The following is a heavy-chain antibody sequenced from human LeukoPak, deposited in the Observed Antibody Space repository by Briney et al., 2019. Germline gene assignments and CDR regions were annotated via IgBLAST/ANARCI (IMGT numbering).Heavy chain of an antibody. J-gene: IGHJ4*02. V-gene: IGHV4-34*01. CDR2: INPSGRT. CDR1: GGSFNGYY. CDR3: ARVKFGGVIALDY. Sequence: PSETLSLTCAVYGGSFNGYYWSWIRQPPGKGLEWIGEINPSGRTYYNPSLKSRVTISVDTSKNQFSLKLSSVTAADTAVYYCARVKFGGVIALDYWGQGTLVTVSS. D-gene: IGHD3-16*02.